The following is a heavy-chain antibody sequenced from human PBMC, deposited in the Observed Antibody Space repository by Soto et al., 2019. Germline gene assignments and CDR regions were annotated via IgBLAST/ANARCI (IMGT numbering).Heavy chain of an antibody. CDR2: IYPGDSDT. V-gene: IGHV5-51*01. CDR1: GYSFTSYW. J-gene: IGHJ3*02. D-gene: IGHD2-15*01. CDR3: ATPGPYCSGGSCWDSDAFDI. Sequence: LGESPKISCKASGYSFTSYWIGWVRQMPGKGLEWMGIIYPGDSDTRYSPSFQGQVTISADKSISTAYLQWSSLKASDTAMYYCATPGPYCSGGSCWDSDAFDIWGQGTMVTVSS.